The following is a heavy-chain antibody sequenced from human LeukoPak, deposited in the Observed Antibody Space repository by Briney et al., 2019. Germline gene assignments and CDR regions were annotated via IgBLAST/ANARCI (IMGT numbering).Heavy chain of an antibody. V-gene: IGHV1-2*02. CDR3: ATDKRLIRSDAFDI. CDR2: INPNSGGT. Sequence: ASVKVSCKASGYTFTGYYMHWVRQAPGQGLEWMGWINPNSGGTNYAQKFQGRVTMTEDTSTDTAYMELSSLRSEDTAVYYCATDKRLIRSDAFDIWGQGTMVTVSS. J-gene: IGHJ3*02. CDR1: GYTFTGYY.